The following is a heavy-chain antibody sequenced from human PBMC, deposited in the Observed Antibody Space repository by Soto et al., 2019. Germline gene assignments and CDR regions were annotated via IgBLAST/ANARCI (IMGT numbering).Heavy chain of an antibody. Sequence: SETLSLTCAVYGGSFSGYYWSWIRQPPGKGLEWIGEINHSGSTNYNPSLKSRVTISVDTSKNQFSLKLSSVTAADTAVYYCARAEALHDYCDHMGIYYYYYYMDVWGKGTTVTVSS. D-gene: IGHD4-17*01. V-gene: IGHV4-34*01. J-gene: IGHJ6*03. CDR1: GGSFSGYY. CDR3: ARAEALHDYCDHMGIYYYYYYMDV. CDR2: INHSGST.